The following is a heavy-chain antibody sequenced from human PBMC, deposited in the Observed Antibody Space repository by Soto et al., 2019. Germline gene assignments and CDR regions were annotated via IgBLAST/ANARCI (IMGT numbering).Heavy chain of an antibody. CDR1: GDSYSISTYS. Sequence: NPSETLSLTCNMSGDSYSISTYSWSWIRQPPGKALQWIGSIYQSGVTSYNPSLASRVSISLDRSNNQCSLKLKSVTAADTAVYFCAGMPYTSGLRFDPWGPGTLVTVSS. D-gene: IGHD6-19*01. J-gene: IGHJ5*02. CDR3: AGMPYTSGLRFDP. V-gene: IGHV4-30-2*01. CDR2: IYQSGVT.